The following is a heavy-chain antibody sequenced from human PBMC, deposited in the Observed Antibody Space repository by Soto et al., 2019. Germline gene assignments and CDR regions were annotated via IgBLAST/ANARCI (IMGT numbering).Heavy chain of an antibody. J-gene: IGHJ6*02. D-gene: IGHD5-18*01. CDR1: GCSISSGGYY. Sequence: PSETLSLPCPVSGCSISSGGYYWSWVRQNPRRGLEWIGNIYYSGNTYYNPSLKSRLTISVDTSKNQFSLNLSSVTAADTAVYYCARDRLMATAGTARHYFGLDVWGQGTTVTVSS. CDR2: IYYSGNT. CDR3: ARDRLMATAGTARHYFGLDV. V-gene: IGHV4-31*03.